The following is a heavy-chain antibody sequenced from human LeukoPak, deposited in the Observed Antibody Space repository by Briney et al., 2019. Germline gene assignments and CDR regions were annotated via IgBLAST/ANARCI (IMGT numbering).Heavy chain of an antibody. J-gene: IGHJ1*01. V-gene: IGHV3-49*04. CDR3: LAGVYSSSPGYFQH. D-gene: IGHD6-6*01. CDR1: GFTFGDYA. CDR2: IRSKAYGGTT. Sequence: GGSLRLSCTASGFTFGDYAMSWVRQAPGKGLEWVGFIRSKAYGGTTEYAASVKGRFTISRDDSKSIAYLQMNSLKTEDTAVYYCLAGVYSSSPGYFQHWGQGTLVTVSS.